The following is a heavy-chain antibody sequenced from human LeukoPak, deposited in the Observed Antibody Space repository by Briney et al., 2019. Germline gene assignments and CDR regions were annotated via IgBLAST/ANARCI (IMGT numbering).Heavy chain of an antibody. CDR1: GGSISSYY. J-gene: IGHJ3*02. D-gene: IGHD3-22*01. CDR3: ARRHDSSGYLDAFDI. V-gene: IGHV4-59*01. Sequence: SETLSLTCTVSGGSISSYYWSWIRQPPGKGLEWIGYIYYSGSTNYNPSLKSRVTISVDTSKNRFSLKLSSVTAADTAVYYCARRHDSSGYLDAFDIWGQGTMATVSS. CDR2: IYYSGST.